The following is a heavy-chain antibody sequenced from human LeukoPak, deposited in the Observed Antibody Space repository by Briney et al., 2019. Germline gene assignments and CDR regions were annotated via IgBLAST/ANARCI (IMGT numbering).Heavy chain of an antibody. J-gene: IGHJ6*04. D-gene: IGHD2-15*01. Sequence: GRSLRHSCAASGFTFSSYGMHWVRQAPGKGLEWVAVISYDGSNKYYADSVKGRFTISRGNSKNTLYLQMNSLRAEDTAVYYCAKDKRPPALPRNYYGMDVWGKGTTVTVSS. CDR3: AKDKRPPALPRNYYGMDV. CDR1: GFTFSSYG. CDR2: ISYDGSNK. V-gene: IGHV3-30*18.